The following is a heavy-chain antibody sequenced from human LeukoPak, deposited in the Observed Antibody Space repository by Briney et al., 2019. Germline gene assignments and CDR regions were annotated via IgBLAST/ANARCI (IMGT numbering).Heavy chain of an antibody. CDR2: IIPILGIA. CDR1: GGTFSSYA. Sequence: ASVKVSCKASGGTFSSYAIGWVRQAPGQGLEWMGRIIPILGIANYAQKFQGRVTITADKSTSTAYMELSSLRSEDTAVYYCAREFREMALYYFDYWGQGTLVTVSS. J-gene: IGHJ4*02. D-gene: IGHD5-24*01. CDR3: AREFREMALYYFDY. V-gene: IGHV1-69*04.